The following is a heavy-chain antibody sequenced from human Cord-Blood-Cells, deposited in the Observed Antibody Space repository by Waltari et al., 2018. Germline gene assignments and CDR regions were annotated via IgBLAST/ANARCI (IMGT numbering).Heavy chain of an antibody. CDR2: IYYSGST. V-gene: IGHV4-59*01. Sequence: QVQLQESGPGLVKPSETLSLTCTVSGGSISSYYWSWIRQPPGTGLEWIGYIYYSGSTNYNTDLKSRVTISVDTSKNQFSLKLSSVTAADTAVYYCARNWGSDPYDYWGQGTLVTVSS. D-gene: IGHD7-27*01. CDR1: GGSISSYY. J-gene: IGHJ4*02. CDR3: ARNWGSDPYDY.